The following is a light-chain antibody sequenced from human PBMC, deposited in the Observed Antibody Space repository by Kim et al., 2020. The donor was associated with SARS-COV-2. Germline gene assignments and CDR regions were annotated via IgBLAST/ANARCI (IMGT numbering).Light chain of an antibody. J-gene: IGKJ3*01. CDR3: QQYGNSPFT. CDR2: GAS. Sequence: SPGESATPSCRASQTVGRNYLAWYQHKPGRAPRLLSSGASRRATGTPDRFSGSGSGTDFTLTISRLEPEDCAVYYCQQYGNSPFTFGPGTKVDIK. V-gene: IGKV3-20*01. CDR1: QTVGRNY.